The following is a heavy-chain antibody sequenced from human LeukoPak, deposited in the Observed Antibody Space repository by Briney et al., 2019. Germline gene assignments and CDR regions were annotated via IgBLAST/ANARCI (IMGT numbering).Heavy chain of an antibody. CDR2: ISGSGGST. D-gene: IGHD3-22*01. J-gene: IGHJ4*02. CDR3: ARDAYFYDSSGYYLNFDY. V-gene: IGHV3-23*01. Sequence: GGSLRLSCAASGFTFSSYAMSWVRQAPGKGLEWVSAISGSGGSTYYADSLKGRFTISRDNAKNSLYLQMNSLRAEDTAVYYCARDAYFYDSSGYYLNFDYWGQGTLVTLSS. CDR1: GFTFSSYA.